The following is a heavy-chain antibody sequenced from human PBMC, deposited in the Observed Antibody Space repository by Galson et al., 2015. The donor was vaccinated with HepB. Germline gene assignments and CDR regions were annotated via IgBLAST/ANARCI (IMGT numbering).Heavy chain of an antibody. CDR2: IDWDDDK. V-gene: IGHV2-70*01. Sequence: PALVKPTQTLTLTCTFSGFSLSTSGMCVSWIRQPPGKALEWLALIDWDDDKYYSTSLKTRLTISKDTSKNQVVLTMTNMDPVDTATYYCARTYYGSGPNYYYYYGMDVWGQGTTVTVSS. D-gene: IGHD3-10*01. CDR1: GFSLSTSGMC. J-gene: IGHJ6*02. CDR3: ARTYYGSGPNYYYYYGMDV.